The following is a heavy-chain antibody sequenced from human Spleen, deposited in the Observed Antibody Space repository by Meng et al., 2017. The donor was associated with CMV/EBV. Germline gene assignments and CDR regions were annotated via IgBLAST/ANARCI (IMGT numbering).Heavy chain of an antibody. CDR1: GFTFSTSV. J-gene: IGHJ4*02. D-gene: IGHD3-22*01. CDR3: ARDSRTFYYTAGSLPTGGFDY. V-gene: IGHV3-33*01. Sequence: GGSLRLSCVTSGFTFSTSVMHWVRQAPGKGLEWVAVVWHDGSNKDYSDSVKGRFIISRDNSKKTLYLQTNGLRVEDTAVYHCARDSRTFYYTAGSLPTGGFDYWGQGSLVTVSS. CDR2: VWHDGSNK.